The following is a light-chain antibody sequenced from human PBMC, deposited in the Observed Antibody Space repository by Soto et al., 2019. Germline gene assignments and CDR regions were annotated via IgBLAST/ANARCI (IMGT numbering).Light chain of an antibody. J-gene: IGLJ1*01. V-gene: IGLV2-23*01. Sequence: QSVLTQPDSVSGPPGQSIVISCNGGSSDVGSYDLVSWYLQYPGKAPKVIIFEGTKRPSGVSVRFSGSKSGNTASLTISGLQTEDEADYYCCSYAGSMTYVFGPGTKVTVL. CDR3: CSYAGSMTYV. CDR2: EGT. CDR1: SSDVGSYDL.